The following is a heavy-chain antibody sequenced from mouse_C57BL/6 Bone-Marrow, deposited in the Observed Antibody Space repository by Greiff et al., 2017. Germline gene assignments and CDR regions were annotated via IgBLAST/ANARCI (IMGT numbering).Heavy chain of an antibody. D-gene: IGHD2-5*01. CDR3: ARHGDYSNWYDY. Sequence: EVKLVESGGGLVKPGGSLKLSCAASGFTFSSYTMSWVRQNPEKRLEWVATISGGGGNTYYPDSVKGRFTIARDNAKNTLYLQMSSLRSEDTALYYGARHGDYSNWYDYWGQGTTLTVSS. V-gene: IGHV5-9*01. CDR2: ISGGGGNT. J-gene: IGHJ2*01. CDR1: GFTFSSYT.